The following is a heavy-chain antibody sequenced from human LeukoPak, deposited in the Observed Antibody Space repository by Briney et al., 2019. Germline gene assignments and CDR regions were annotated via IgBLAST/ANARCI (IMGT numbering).Heavy chain of an antibody. V-gene: IGHV3-30-3*01. D-gene: IGHD3-3*01. CDR3: ARDDYDFWSGSTPTENWFDP. J-gene: IGHJ5*02. CDR1: GFTFSSYA. Sequence: GGSLRLSCAASGFTFSSYAMHWVRQAPGKGLEWVAVISYDGSNKYYADSVKGRFTISRDNSKNTLYLQMNSLRAEDTAVYYCARDDYDFWSGSTPTENWFDPWGQGTLVTVSS. CDR2: ISYDGSNK.